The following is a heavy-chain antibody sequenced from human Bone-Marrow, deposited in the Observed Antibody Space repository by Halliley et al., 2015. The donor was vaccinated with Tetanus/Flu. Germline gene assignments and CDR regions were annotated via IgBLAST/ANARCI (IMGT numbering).Heavy chain of an antibody. D-gene: IGHD1-20*01. CDR1: GFTVSNNY. CDR3: ARGEITGTNGDY. V-gene: IGHV3-53*01. Sequence: SLRLSCAASGFTVSNNYMSWVRQAPGKGLEWVSLIYSGGSTYYADSVKGRFTISRDNSKNTLYLQMNSLRAEDTAVYYCARGEITGTNGDYWGQGTLVTVSS. CDR2: IYSGGST. J-gene: IGHJ4*02.